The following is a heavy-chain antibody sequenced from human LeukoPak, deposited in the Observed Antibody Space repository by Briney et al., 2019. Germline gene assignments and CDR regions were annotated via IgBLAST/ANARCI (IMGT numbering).Heavy chain of an antibody. CDR1: GFTFSSYG. CDR2: ISYDGSNK. CDR3: AKDGGTGSGLDY. J-gene: IGHJ4*02. Sequence: GGSLRLSSAASGFTFSSYGKHWVRQAPGKGLEWVAVISYDGSNKYYAYSVKGRFTISRDNSKNTLYLQMNSLRAEDTAVYYCAKDGGTGSGLDYWGQGTLVTVSS. V-gene: IGHV3-30*18. D-gene: IGHD3-10*01.